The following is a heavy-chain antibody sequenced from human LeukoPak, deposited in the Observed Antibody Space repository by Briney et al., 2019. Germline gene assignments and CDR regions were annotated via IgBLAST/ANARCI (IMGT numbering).Heavy chain of an antibody. V-gene: IGHV1-58*02. J-gene: IGHJ4*02. Sequence: SVKVSCKASGFTFTSSAMQWVRQARGQRLEWIGWIVVGSGNTNYAQKFQERVTITRDTSTSTVYIELSSLRSEDTAVYYCTRVYCSSSSCYNADYWGQGTLVTVSS. CDR1: GFTFTSSA. CDR3: TRVYCSSSSCYNADY. D-gene: IGHD2-2*02. CDR2: IVVGSGNT.